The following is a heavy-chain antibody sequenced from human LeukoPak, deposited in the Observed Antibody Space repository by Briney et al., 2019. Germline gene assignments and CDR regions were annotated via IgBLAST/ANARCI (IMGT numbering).Heavy chain of an antibody. CDR2: VYQRGST. Sequence: SETLSLNCTVFGDSIGGYYWSWIRQPPGKGLEWIGYVYQRGSTNYSPSLKSRVLISADRSKNHFSLRLTSVTAADTAVYYCARTLGYCSGGTCYNYFDPWGQGTLVTVSS. J-gene: IGHJ5*02. CDR1: GDSIGGYY. D-gene: IGHD2-15*01. CDR3: ARTLGYCSGGTCYNYFDP. V-gene: IGHV4-59*08.